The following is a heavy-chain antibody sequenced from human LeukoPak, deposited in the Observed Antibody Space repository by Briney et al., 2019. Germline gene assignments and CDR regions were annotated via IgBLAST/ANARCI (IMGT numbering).Heavy chain of an antibody. CDR3: ARVRSYYYDSSGYPRQYFDY. CDR1: GYTFTGYY. CDR2: INPKSGGT. J-gene: IGHJ4*02. Sequence: ASVKVSCQASGYTFTGYYMHWVRQAPGQGLEWMGRINPKSGGTNYAQKFQGRVTMTRDTSISTAYMELSRLRSDDTAVYYCARVRSYYYDSSGYPRQYFDYWGQGTLVTVSS. V-gene: IGHV1-2*06. D-gene: IGHD3-22*01.